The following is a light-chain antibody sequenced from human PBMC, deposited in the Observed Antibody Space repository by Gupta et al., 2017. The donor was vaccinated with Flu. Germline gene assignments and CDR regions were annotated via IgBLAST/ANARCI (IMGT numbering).Light chain of an antibody. CDR2: GAS. J-gene: IGKJ1*01. V-gene: IGKV3-15*01. CDR3: QQYDNWPWT. Sequence: EVVMTQSPGTLSVSPGERATLSCRASQSVSTHLAWFQQKPGQPPRLLIYGASTRATGVPAKFSGSGSGTDFSLTINSLQSEDFAFFYCQQYDNWPWTFGQGTRVEIE. CDR1: QSVSTH.